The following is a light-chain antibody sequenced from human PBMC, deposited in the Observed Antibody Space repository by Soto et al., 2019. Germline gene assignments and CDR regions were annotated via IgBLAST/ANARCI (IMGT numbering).Light chain of an antibody. V-gene: IGLV2-14*01. CDR3: SSYTSTNTQV. CDR1: SSDVGAYKY. J-gene: IGLJ1*01. CDR2: EVS. Sequence: QSVLTQPASVSGSPGQSITISCTGTSSDVGAYKYVSWYQQHPGKAPKLMIYEVSNRPSGVSNRFSGSKSGNTASVTTSGLQAEDEADYYCSSYTSTNTQVFGTGTKVTVL.